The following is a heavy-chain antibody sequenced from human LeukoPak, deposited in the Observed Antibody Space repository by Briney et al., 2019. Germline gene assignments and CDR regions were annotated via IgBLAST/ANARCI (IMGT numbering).Heavy chain of an antibody. Sequence: GGSLRLSCAASGFIFDDYGMSWVRQAPGKGLEWVSGINWNGGSTGYADSVKGRFTISRDNAKNSLYLQMNSLRAEDTALYHCARDIGYSYGNWFDPWGQGTLVTVSS. CDR1: GFIFDDYG. CDR2: INWNGGST. J-gene: IGHJ5*02. V-gene: IGHV3-20*01. CDR3: ARDIGYSYGNWFDP. D-gene: IGHD5-18*01.